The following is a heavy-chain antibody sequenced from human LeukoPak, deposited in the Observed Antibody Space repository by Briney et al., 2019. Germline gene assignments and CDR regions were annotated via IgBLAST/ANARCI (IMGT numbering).Heavy chain of an antibody. J-gene: IGHJ5*02. CDR3: ARAEWIQLWWDWFDP. V-gene: IGHV4-30-4*08. CDR1: GGSISSGDYY. CDR2: IYYSGST. D-gene: IGHD5-18*01. Sequence: SETLSLTCTVSGGSISSGDYYWSWIRQPPGKGLEWIGYIYYSGSTYYNPSLKSRVTISVDTSKNQFSLKLSPVTAADTAVYYCARAEWIQLWWDWFDPWGQGTLVTVSS.